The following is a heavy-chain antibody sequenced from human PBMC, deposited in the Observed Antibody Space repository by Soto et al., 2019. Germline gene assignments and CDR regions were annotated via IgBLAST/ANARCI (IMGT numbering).Heavy chain of an antibody. CDR3: ARGGGVGVAGSAAFEM. Sequence: QLHLVQSGAVVKKPGASVTVSCSASGYPVTAYYMHWVRQAPGRGLEWMGGINPATGAAKYTQTFKGSVTKTRDPSTSTVSMALSGRTSEATAVFYWARGGGVGVAGSAAFEMWGQGTLVTVSS. V-gene: IGHV1-2*02. CDR1: GYPVTAYY. CDR2: INPATGAA. D-gene: IGHD3-3*01. J-gene: IGHJ3*02.